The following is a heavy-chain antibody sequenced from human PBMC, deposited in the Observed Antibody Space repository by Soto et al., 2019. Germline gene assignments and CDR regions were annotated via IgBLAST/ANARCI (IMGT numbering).Heavy chain of an antibody. CDR2: ISSSSSTI. Sequence: GGSLRLSCAASGFTFSSYSMNWVRQAPGKGLEWVSYISSSSSTIYYADSVKGRFTISRDNAKNSLYLQMNSLRAEDTAVYYCARDGLDVDTAGYFDLWGRGTLVTVSS. CDR3: ARDGLDVDTAGYFDL. V-gene: IGHV3-48*01. J-gene: IGHJ2*01. D-gene: IGHD5-18*01. CDR1: GFTFSSYS.